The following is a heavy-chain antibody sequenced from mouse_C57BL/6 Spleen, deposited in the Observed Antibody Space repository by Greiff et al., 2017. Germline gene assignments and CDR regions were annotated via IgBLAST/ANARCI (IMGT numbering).Heavy chain of an antibody. CDR3: ARPSDSSGAWFAY. V-gene: IGHV1-82*01. CDR2: IYPGDGDT. D-gene: IGHD3-2*02. CDR1: GYAFSSSW. Sequence: VQRVESGPELVKPGASVKISCKASGYAFSSSWMNWVKQRPGKGLEWIGRIYPGDGDTNYNGKFKGKATLTADKSSSTAYMQLSSLTSEDSAVYFCARPSDSSGAWFAYWGQGTLVTVSA. J-gene: IGHJ3*01.